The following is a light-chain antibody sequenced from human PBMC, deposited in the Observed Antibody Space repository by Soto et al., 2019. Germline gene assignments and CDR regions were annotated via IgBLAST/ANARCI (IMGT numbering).Light chain of an antibody. CDR3: CAYAGSYTVL. CDR1: SSDVGGYNY. Sequence: QSALTQPASVSGSPGQSITISCTGTSSDVGGYNYVSWYQHHPGKAPKLIIFDVSNRPSGISNRFSGSKSGNTASLTISGLQAEDEADYYCCAYAGSYTVLFGGGTQLTVL. V-gene: IGLV2-14*03. J-gene: IGLJ2*01. CDR2: DVS.